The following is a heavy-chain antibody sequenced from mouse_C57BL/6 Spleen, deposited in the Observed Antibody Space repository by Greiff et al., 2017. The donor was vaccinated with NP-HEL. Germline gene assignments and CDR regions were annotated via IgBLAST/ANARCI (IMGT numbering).Heavy chain of an antibody. D-gene: IGHD2-3*01. CDR3: ERERIGGYYGYAMDY. J-gene: IGHJ4*01. CDR1: GYTFTSYW. CDR2: INPSSGYT. V-gene: IGHV1-7*01. Sequence: VQGVESGAELAKPGASVKLSCKASGYTFTSYWMHWVKQRPGQGLEWIGYINPSSGYTKYNQKFKDKATLTADKSSSTAYMQLSSLTYEDSAVYYCERERIGGYYGYAMDYWGQGTSVTVSS.